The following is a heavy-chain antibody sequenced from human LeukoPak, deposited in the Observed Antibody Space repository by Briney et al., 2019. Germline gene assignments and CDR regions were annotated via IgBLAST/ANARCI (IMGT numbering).Heavy chain of an antibody. V-gene: IGHV3-23*01. CDR1: GFTFSSYA. J-gene: IGHJ1*01. CDR2: ISGSGGST. Sequence: GGSLRLSCAASGFTFSSYAMSWVRQAPGKGLEWVSAISGSGGSTYYADSVKGRFTISRDNSKNTLYLQMNSLRAEDTAVYYCAKDPYCSGGSCYGAEYFQHRGQGTLVTVSS. CDR3: AKDPYCSGGSCYGAEYFQH. D-gene: IGHD2-15*01.